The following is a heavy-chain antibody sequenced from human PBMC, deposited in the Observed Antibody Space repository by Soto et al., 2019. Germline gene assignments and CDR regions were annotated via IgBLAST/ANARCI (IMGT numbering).Heavy chain of an antibody. CDR1: GYNFNACG. CDR3: ARDCGTAVTTHYLDF. D-gene: IGHD4-17*01. Sequence: QVEVVQSGPEVKKPGASVKVSCKASGYNFNACGISWVRQAPGQGLEWMGWISSHTGNTNYAQNLQGRDTMTTDTSTTTVYMELRSLTSDDTAVYYCARDCGTAVTTHYLDFWGQGSLVTVSS. J-gene: IGHJ4*02. CDR2: ISSHTGNT. V-gene: IGHV1-18*01.